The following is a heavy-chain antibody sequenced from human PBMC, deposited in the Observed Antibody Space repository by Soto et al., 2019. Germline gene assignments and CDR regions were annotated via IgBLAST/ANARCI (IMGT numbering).Heavy chain of an antibody. V-gene: IGHV3-23*01. CDR3: AKVGDLIIRSLEWPYYFDY. J-gene: IGHJ4*02. Sequence: PEGSLRLSCAPSGFTLSSHSNSFVRPGPGKGLEWVSAHSGSGGSTYYAECVKGRFIISRDNSKNTVYREMISLKAEDTAVYYCAKVGDLIIRSLEWPYYFDYWGQGTLVTVSS. D-gene: IGHD3-3*01. CDR1: GFTLSSHS. CDR2: HSGSGGST.